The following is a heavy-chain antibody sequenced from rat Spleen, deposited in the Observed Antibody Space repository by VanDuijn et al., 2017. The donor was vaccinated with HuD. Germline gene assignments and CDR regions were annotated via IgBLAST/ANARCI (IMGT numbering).Heavy chain of an antibody. Sequence: EVQLVESGGGLVQPGRSLKLSCAASGFTLSKFGMAWVCQAPTKGLEWVASISYEGSTTYYGDSVKGRFTISRDNAKSTLYLQMNSLRSEDTATYYCARHNWGDYRGQGVMVTVSS. V-gene: IGHV5-22*01. CDR1: GFTLSKFG. J-gene: IGHJ2*01. D-gene: IGHD5-1*01. CDR3: ARHNWGDY. CDR2: ISYEGSTT.